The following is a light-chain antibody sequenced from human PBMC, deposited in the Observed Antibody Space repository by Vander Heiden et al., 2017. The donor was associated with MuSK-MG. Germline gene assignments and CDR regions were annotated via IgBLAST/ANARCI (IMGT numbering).Light chain of an antibody. CDR1: QSISTY. V-gene: IGKV1-39*01. CDR3: QQSDSVLLST. CDR2: AAS. J-gene: IGKJ2*01. Sequence: DIQMTQSPSSLSASVGDRVTITCRASQSISTYLNWYQQKPGKAPQLLIFAASSLQSGVPSRFSGSGSGSDFTLTISSLQPEDFATYYCQQSDSVLLSTFGQGTKLEIK.